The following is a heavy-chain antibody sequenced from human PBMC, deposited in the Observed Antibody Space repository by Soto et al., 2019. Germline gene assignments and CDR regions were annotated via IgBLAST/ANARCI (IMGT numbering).Heavy chain of an antibody. Sequence: QVHLVQSGAELKKPGSSVKLSCKTSGGTLTNHAIIWVRQAPGQRLLWMGGIIPTFGTVNYSLKFQVRRTITADENTGTATMELTYLRPEDTAVYYCAAIRGESRLGGAIDIWGQGTVVTVSA. CDR1: GGTLTNHA. CDR2: IIPTFGTV. D-gene: IGHD3-16*01. J-gene: IGHJ3*02. V-gene: IGHV1-69*12. CDR3: AAIRGESRLGGAIDI.